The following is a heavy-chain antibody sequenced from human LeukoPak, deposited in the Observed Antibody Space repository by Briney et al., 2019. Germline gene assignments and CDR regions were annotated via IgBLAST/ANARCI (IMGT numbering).Heavy chain of an antibody. D-gene: IGHD3-22*01. CDR2: IIPMLSIT. Sequence: SVKVPCKASGGTFRSYAINWVRQAPGQGLEWMGRIIPMLSITNYAQKLQGRVTITADKSTNTAYMELSSLRSEDTAVYYCATYNVDYYDTSDGMDVWGQGTTVTVSS. CDR1: GGTFRSYA. V-gene: IGHV1-69*04. J-gene: IGHJ6*02. CDR3: ATYNVDYYDTSDGMDV.